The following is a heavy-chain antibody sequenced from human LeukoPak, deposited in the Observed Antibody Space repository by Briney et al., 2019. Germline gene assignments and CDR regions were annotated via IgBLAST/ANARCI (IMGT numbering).Heavy chain of an antibody. CDR1: GYTFTSYG. J-gene: IGHJ4*02. V-gene: IGHV1-18*01. D-gene: IGHD3-16*02. Sequence: ASVKVSCKXSGYTFTSYGISWVRQAPGQGLEWMGWISAYNGNTNYAQKLQGRVTTTTDTSTSTAYMELRSLRSDDTAVYYCARGLMITFGGVIVTYYFDYWGQGTLVTVSS. CDR3: ARGLMITFGGVIVTYYFDY. CDR2: ISAYNGNT.